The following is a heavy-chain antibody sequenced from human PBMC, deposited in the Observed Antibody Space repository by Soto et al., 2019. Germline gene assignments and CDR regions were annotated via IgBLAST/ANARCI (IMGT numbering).Heavy chain of an antibody. V-gene: IGHV1-8*01. J-gene: IGHJ6*02. Sequence: ASVKVSCKASGYTFTSYDINWVRQATGQGLEWMGWMNPNSGNTGYAQKFQGRVTMTRNTSISTAYMELSSLRSGDTAVYYCARSIAAAGTPYGMDVWGQGTTVTVSS. CDR1: GYTFTSYD. CDR2: MNPNSGNT. D-gene: IGHD6-13*01. CDR3: ARSIAAAGTPYGMDV.